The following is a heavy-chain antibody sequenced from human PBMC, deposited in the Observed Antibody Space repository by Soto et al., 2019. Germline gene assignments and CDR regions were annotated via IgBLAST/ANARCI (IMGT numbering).Heavy chain of an antibody. CDR3: ARIGVTVTAYYYYYGMDV. V-gene: IGHV4-59*01. Sequence: SETLSLTCTVSGGSISSYYWSWIRQPPGKGLEWIGYIYYSGSTNYNPSLKSRVTISVDTSKNQFSLKLSSVTAADTAVYYCARIGVTVTAYYYYYGMDVWGQGTTVTVSS. J-gene: IGHJ6*02. D-gene: IGHD4-17*01. CDR2: IYYSGST. CDR1: GGSISSYY.